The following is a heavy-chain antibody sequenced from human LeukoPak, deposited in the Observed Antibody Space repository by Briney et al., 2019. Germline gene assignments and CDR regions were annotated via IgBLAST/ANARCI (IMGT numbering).Heavy chain of an antibody. V-gene: IGHV4-59*01. J-gene: IGHJ4*02. CDR2: IYYSGST. CDR1: GGSISSYY. CDR3: ASRGGTF. Sequence: SETLSLTCTVSGGSISSYYWSWTRQPPGKGLEWIGYIYYSGSTNYNPSLKSRVTISVDTSKNQFSLKLSSVTAADMAVYYCASRGGTFWGQGTLVTVSS. D-gene: IGHD3-16*01.